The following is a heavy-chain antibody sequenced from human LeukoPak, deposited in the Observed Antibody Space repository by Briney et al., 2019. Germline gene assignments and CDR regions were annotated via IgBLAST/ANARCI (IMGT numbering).Heavy chain of an antibody. CDR1: GGSISSSSYY. CDR3: ARNKYYYGSGNYGVPNWFDP. Sequence: SETLSLTCTVSGGSISSSSYYWGWIRQPPGKGLEWIGTINYSGSTYYNPSLKSRVTISVDTSKNQFSLKLSSVTAADTAVYYCARNKYYYGSGNYGVPNWFDPWGQGTLVTVSS. V-gene: IGHV4-39*01. D-gene: IGHD3-10*01. CDR2: INYSGST. J-gene: IGHJ5*02.